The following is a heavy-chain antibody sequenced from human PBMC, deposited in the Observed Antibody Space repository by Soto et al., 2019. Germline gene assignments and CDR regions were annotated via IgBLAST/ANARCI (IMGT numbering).Heavy chain of an antibody. CDR2: IYHSGST. V-gene: IGHV4-30-2*01. Sequence: QLQLQESGSGLVKPSQTLSLTCAVSGGSISSGGYPWSWIRQPPGKGLEWIGYIYHSGSTYYNPSLKSRVTISVDRSKNQFSLKLSSVTAADTAVYYCARDSGSSPPYYFDYWGQGTLVTVSS. CDR1: GGSISSGGYP. CDR3: ARDSGSSPPYYFDY. J-gene: IGHJ4*02. D-gene: IGHD1-26*01.